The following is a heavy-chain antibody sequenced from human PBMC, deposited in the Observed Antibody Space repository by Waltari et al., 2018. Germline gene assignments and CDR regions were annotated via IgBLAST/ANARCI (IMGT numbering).Heavy chain of an antibody. D-gene: IGHD3-10*01. V-gene: IGHV4-30-4*08. CDR3: ARDRSYSAVSGPWFDP. J-gene: IGHJ5*02. Sequence: QVQLQESGPGLVKPSQTLSLTCTVSGGSISSGDYYWSWIRQPPGKGLEWIGYIYYSGSTYSNPTLNSRVTISVDTSKNQFSLKLSSVTAADTAVYYCARDRSYSAVSGPWFDPWGQGTLVTVSS. CDR2: IYYSGST. CDR1: GGSISSGDYY.